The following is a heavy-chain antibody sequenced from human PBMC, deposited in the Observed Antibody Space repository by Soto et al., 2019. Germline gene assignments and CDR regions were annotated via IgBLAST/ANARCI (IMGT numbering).Heavy chain of an antibody. CDR3: AKGGYYSLFDI. J-gene: IGHJ3*02. V-gene: IGHV3-23*01. CDR2: ISGSGGRT. Sequence: GSLRLSGVAPVFPFSSYDMSWVRQTPGKGLEWVSGISGSGGRTYYADSVKGRFTISRDNSNNTLSLQMHILRVEDTAVYFCAKGGYYSLFDIWGQGTMVTVSS. D-gene: IGHD3-16*01. CDR1: VFPFSSYD.